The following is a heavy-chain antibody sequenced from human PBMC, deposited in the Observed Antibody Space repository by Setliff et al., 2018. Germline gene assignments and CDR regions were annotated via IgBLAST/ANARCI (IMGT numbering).Heavy chain of an antibody. CDR3: ARDQGFFQH. CDR2: INPDGSEK. Sequence: GGSLRLSCTASGLSSINDWVSWVRQAPGKGLEWLASINPDGSEKYYVDSVKGRFTISRDNAKNSLYLQMNSLRVEDTAIYCCARDQGFFQHWGQGTLVTVSS. J-gene: IGHJ1*01. CDR1: GLSSINDW. V-gene: IGHV3-7*01.